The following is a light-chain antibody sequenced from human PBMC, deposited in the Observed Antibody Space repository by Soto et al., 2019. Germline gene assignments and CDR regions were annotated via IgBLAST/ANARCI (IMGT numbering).Light chain of an antibody. CDR2: WAS. V-gene: IGKV4-1*01. CDR3: TPLT. Sequence: DIVMTQSPDSLAVSLGERATINCKSSQSVLYSSNNKNYLAWYQQKPGQPPKLLIYWASTRESGVPDRFSGSGSGTDFTLTISSLQAEDVAVYYSTPLTFGGGTKVEIK. CDR1: QSVLYSSNNKNY. J-gene: IGKJ4*01.